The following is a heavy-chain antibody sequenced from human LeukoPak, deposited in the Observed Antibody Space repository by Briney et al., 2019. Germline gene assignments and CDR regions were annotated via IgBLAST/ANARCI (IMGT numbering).Heavy chain of an antibody. CDR1: GFTFSSYA. V-gene: IGHV3-30-3*01. D-gene: IGHD2-15*01. CDR2: ISYDGSNK. Sequence: PGGSLRLSCAASGFTFSSYAMHWVRQAPGKGLEWVAVISYDGSNKYYADSVKGRFTISRDNSKNTLYLQMNSLRAEDTAVYYCASESRWGVGYQPLLLGESDYWGQGTLVTVSS. CDR3: ASESRWGVGYQPLLLGESDY. J-gene: IGHJ4*02.